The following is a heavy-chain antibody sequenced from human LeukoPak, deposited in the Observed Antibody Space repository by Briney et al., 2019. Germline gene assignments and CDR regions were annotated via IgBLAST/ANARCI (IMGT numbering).Heavy chain of an antibody. Sequence: GGSLRLSCAASGFTFSSYAMSWVRQAPGKGLEWVANIKQDGSEKYYVDSVKGRFTISRDNAKNSLYLQMNSLRAEDTAVYYCARDKNYYDSSRYSHPLDYWGQGTLVTVSS. D-gene: IGHD3-22*01. CDR1: GFTFSSYA. CDR3: ARDKNYYDSSRYSHPLDY. J-gene: IGHJ4*02. CDR2: IKQDGSEK. V-gene: IGHV3-7*01.